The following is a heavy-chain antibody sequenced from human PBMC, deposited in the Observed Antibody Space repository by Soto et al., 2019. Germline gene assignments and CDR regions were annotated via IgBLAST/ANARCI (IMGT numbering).Heavy chain of an antibody. CDR3: ASSSSWHIIDY. J-gene: IGHJ4*02. V-gene: IGHV4-39*01. D-gene: IGHD6-13*01. Sequence: QLQLQESGPGLVKPSETLSLTCTVSGGSISSTNYYWGWIRQPPGKGLEWIGSIYYGGSTYYNPSLKSQVTVSVDTSKNQFSLKLSSVTAADTAVYYCASSSSWHIIDYWGQGTLVTVSS. CDR2: IYYGGST. CDR1: GGSISSTNYY.